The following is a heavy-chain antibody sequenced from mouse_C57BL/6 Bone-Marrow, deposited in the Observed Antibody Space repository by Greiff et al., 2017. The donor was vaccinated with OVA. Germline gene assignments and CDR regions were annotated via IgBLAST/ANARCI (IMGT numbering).Heavy chain of an antibody. CDR2: INYDGSST. D-gene: IGHD2-3*01. CDR3: ARIYDGYYDWYFDV. CDR1: GFTFSDYY. Sequence: EVKLMESEGGLVQPGSSMKLSCTASGFTFSDYYMAWVRQVPEKGLEWVANINYDGSSTYYLDSLKSRFIISRDNAKNILYLQMISLKSEETATYYCARIYDGYYDWYFDVWGTGTTVTVSS. V-gene: IGHV5-16*01. J-gene: IGHJ1*03.